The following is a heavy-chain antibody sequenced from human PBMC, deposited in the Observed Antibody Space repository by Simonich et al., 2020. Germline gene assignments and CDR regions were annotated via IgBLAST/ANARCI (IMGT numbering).Heavy chain of an antibody. J-gene: IGHJ6*02. D-gene: IGHD6-13*01. CDR1: GYSISSGYY. CDR3: ARVGYSNYYYYGMDV. Sequence: QVQLQESGPGLVKPSETLSLTCAVSGYSISSGYYWVWIRQPPGKGLEWIGSIYHRGSTYYNPSLKSRVTISVDTSKNQFSLKLSSVTAADTAVYYCARVGYSNYYYYGMDVWGQGTTVTVSS. V-gene: IGHV4-38-2*01. CDR2: IYHRGST.